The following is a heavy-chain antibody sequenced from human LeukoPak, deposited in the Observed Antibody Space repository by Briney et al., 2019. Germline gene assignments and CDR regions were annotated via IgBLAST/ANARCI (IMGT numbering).Heavy chain of an antibody. CDR2: INPNSGGT. J-gene: IGHJ6*03. V-gene: IGHV1-2*02. CDR3: ARDGYSSSWWVTDYYYYRDV. CDR1: GYTFTRYY. Sequence: GASVKVSCKASGYTFTRYYMHWVRQAPGQGLEWMGWINPNSGGTNYAQKFQGRVTMTRDTSISTAYMELSRLKSDDTAVYYCARDGYSSSWWVTDYYYYRDVWGKGTTVTVSS. D-gene: IGHD6-13*01.